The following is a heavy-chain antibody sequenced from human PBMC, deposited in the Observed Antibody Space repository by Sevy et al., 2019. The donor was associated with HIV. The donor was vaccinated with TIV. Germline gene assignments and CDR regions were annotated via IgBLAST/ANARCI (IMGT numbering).Heavy chain of an antibody. Sequence: GGSLRLSCAASGFMFSNYAMNWVRQAPGKGLEWVAGISGTGGSGDKTNYADSVKGRLTISRDDTKNSLYPQLDSLSAEDTAIYYCARKYDSSGYFDYWGQGTLVTVSS. V-gene: IGHV3-23*01. J-gene: IGHJ4*02. CDR3: ARKYDSSGYFDY. CDR1: GFMFSNYA. D-gene: IGHD3-22*01. CDR2: ISGTGGSGDKT.